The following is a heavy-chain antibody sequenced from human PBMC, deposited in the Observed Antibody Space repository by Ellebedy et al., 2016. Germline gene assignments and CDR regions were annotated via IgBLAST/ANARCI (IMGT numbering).Heavy chain of an antibody. Sequence: GGSLRLSCAASGFSFRSFWMSWVRQPPGKGLEWVANIKEDGSEKHYVDSVEGRFTISRDNAKNSLYLKMNSLRAEDTAVYQCARGGNHFLGHWGQGNLVTVSS. J-gene: IGHJ4*02. CDR1: GFSFRSFW. D-gene: IGHD4-23*01. CDR3: ARGGNHFLGH. V-gene: IGHV3-7*03. CDR2: IKEDGSEK.